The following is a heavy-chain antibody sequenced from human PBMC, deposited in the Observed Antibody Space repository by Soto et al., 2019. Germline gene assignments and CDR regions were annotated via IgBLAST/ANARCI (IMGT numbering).Heavy chain of an antibody. V-gene: IGHV3-23*01. D-gene: IGHD1-1*01. J-gene: IGHJ6*02. CDR1: GFTFRSYA. Sequence: GGSLRVSCAAFGFTFRSYAMRWVGQATGKGLEWVSAIRGSGGSTSYADSVTGRFTISRANPKTSLYLQMNSLRAEDTAVYYCARACRDDKHSYYYYGMDVWGQATTVTVSS. CDR2: IRGSGGST. CDR3: ARACRDDKHSYYYYGMDV.